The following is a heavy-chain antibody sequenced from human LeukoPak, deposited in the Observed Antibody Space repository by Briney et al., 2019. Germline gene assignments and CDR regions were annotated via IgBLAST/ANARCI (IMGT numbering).Heavy chain of an antibody. CDR2: IRYGGSNK. Sequence: PGGSLRLSCAASGFTFSSYGMHWVRQAPGKGLEWVAFIRYGGSNKYYADSVKGRFTISRDNSKNTLYLQMNSLRAEDTAVYYCAKDPDAYYYDSSGYYDENYWGQGTLVTVSS. CDR1: GFTFSSYG. D-gene: IGHD3-22*01. CDR3: AKDPDAYYYDSSGYYDENY. J-gene: IGHJ4*02. V-gene: IGHV3-30*02.